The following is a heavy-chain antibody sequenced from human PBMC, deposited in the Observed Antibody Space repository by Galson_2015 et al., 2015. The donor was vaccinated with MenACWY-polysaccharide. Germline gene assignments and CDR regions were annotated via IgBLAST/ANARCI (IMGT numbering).Heavy chain of an antibody. CDR1: GFTFSHFW. D-gene: IGHD3-10*01. CDR3: ARERWVRGVFFDQ. Sequence: SLRLSCAASGFTFSHFWLSWVRPAPGKELEWVASIQQDGSEKYPVDSVKGRFTISRDHAANSLFLQMNSLRAEDTAVYYCARERWVRGVFFDQWGQGTLVTVSS. V-gene: IGHV3-7*01. J-gene: IGHJ4*02. CDR2: IQQDGSEK.